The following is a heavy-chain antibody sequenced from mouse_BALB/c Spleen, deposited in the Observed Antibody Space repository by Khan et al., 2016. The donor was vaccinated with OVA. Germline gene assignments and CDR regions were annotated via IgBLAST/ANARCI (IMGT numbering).Heavy chain of an antibody. CDR2: MIYSGNT. J-gene: IGHJ3*01. D-gene: IGHD2-14*01. V-gene: IGHV3-8*02. CDR3: ARSTYRYAVAY. Sequence: VQLKESGPSLVKPSQTLSLTCSVTGDSITSGYWSWIRKFPGNKLEYMGYMIYSGNTYYNPSLKSRISITRHTSKNQYYLPLNPVTTEDTATYYCARSTYRYAVAYWGQGTLVTVSA. CDR1: GDSITSGY.